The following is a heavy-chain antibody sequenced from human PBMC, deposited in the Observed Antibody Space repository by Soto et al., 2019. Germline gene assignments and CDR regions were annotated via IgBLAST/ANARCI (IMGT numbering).Heavy chain of an antibody. V-gene: IGHV3-30*18. Sequence: PGGSLRLSCAASGFTFSTYGMQWVRQAPGKGLEWVAVISYDGSNKYYADSVKGRFTISRDNSKNTLYLQMNSLRAEDTAVYYCAKDLRFITIFGVAPYYYYYGMDVWGQGTTVTVSS. CDR2: ISYDGSNK. D-gene: IGHD3-3*01. CDR1: GFTFSTYG. CDR3: AKDLRFITIFGVAPYYYYYGMDV. J-gene: IGHJ6*02.